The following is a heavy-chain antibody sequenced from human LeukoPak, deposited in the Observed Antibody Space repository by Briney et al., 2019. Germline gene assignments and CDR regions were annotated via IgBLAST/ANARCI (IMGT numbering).Heavy chain of an antibody. CDR3: ATKQWLAPPPDS. J-gene: IGHJ4*02. CDR2: INTDGTVT. Sequence: PGGPLRLSCAASGFTFSKYWVLWVRQAPGKGLESVSRINTDGTVTTYADAVKGRFTVSRDNADNTMFLQMKSVRDEDTAVYYCATKQWLAPPPDSWGQGTPVTVSS. D-gene: IGHD6-19*01. V-gene: IGHV3-74*01. CDR1: GFTFSKYW.